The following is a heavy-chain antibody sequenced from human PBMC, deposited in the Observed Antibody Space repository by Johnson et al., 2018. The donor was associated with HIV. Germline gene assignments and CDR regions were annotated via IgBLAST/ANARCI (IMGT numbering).Heavy chain of an antibody. Sequence: QVLLVESGGGVVQPGRSLRLSCAASGFTFSSYAMHWVRQAPGKGLEWVAVISYDGSNKYSADSVKGRFTISRDNSRNRLYLQMNSLRAEDTAVYYCARRGYSSSGGAFDIWGQGTMVTVSS. CDR3: ARRGYSSSGGAFDI. D-gene: IGHD6-6*01. J-gene: IGHJ3*02. V-gene: IGHV3-30*04. CDR1: GFTFSSYA. CDR2: ISYDGSNK.